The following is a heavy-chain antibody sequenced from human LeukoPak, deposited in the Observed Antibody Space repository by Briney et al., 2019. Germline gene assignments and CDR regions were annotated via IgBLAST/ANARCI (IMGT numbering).Heavy chain of an antibody. Sequence: GGSLRLSCAASGFTFSSYAMHWVRQAPGKGLGWVAVISYDGSNKYYADSVKGRFTISRDNSKNTLYLQMNSLRAEDTAVYYCATERAIILFGAFDIWGQGTMVTVSS. J-gene: IGHJ3*02. CDR2: ISYDGSNK. V-gene: IGHV3-30*04. D-gene: IGHD3-3*01. CDR1: GFTFSSYA. CDR3: ATERAIILFGAFDI.